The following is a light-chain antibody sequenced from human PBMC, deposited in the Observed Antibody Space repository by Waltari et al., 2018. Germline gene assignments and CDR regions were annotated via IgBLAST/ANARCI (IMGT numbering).Light chain of an antibody. CDR1: SSNIGSNT. V-gene: IGLV1-44*01. CDR2: TNS. CDR3: AAWDDSLNGVV. Sequence: QSVLTQPPSASGTPGQRVTIPCSGSSSNIGSNTVSWYQLLPGTAPKLLIYTNSQRPSGVPDRFSGSKSGTSASLAISGLQSDDEADYYCAAWDDSLNGVVFGGGTKLTVL. J-gene: IGLJ2*01.